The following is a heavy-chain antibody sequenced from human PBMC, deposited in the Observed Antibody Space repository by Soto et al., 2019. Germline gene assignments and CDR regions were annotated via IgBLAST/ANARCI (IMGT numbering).Heavy chain of an antibody. Sequence: GGSLRLSCAASGFTFSSYAMSWVRQAPGKGLEWVSAISGSGGSTYYADSVRGRFTISRDNSKNTLYLQMNSLRAEDTAVYYCAKSPSRPDYGMDVWGQGTTVTVSS. J-gene: IGHJ6*02. CDR3: AKSPSRPDYGMDV. V-gene: IGHV3-23*01. CDR2: ISGSGGST. CDR1: GFTFSSYA. D-gene: IGHD6-6*01.